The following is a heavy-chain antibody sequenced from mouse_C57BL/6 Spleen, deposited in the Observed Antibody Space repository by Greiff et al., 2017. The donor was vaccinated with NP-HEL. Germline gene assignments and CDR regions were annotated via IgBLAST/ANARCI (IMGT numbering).Heavy chain of an antibody. CDR1: GFTFSSYT. Sequence: EVQLVESGGGLVKPGGSLKLSCAASGFTFSSYTMSWVRQTPEKRLEWVATISGGGGNTYYPDSVKGRFTISRDNAKNTLYLQMSSLRSEDTALYYCARHGGTRFDYWGQGTTLTVSS. CDR2: ISGGGGNT. J-gene: IGHJ2*01. V-gene: IGHV5-9*01. D-gene: IGHD2-14*01. CDR3: ARHGGTRFDY.